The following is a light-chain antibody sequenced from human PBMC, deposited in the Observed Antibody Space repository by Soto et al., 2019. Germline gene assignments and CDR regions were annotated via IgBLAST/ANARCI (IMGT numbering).Light chain of an antibody. J-gene: IGLJ2*01. CDR2: NVN. CDR3: FSYAGIYTLV. Sequence: QSVLTQPRSVSGSPGQSVTIACTGNSSDVGGYHYVSWYQHHPGKAPKLMNFNVNERPSGVPARFSGSKSGNTASLTISGLQAEDEADYYCFSYAGIYTLVFGGGTKLTVL. V-gene: IGLV2-11*01. CDR1: SSDVGGYHY.